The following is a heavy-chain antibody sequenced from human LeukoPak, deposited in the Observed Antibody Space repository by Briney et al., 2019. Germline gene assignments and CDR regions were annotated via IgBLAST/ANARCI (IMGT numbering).Heavy chain of an antibody. CDR2: INHSGST. D-gene: IGHD6-13*01. CDR3: ARGSSSSWYVVY. CDR1: GGSITSNH. Sequence: SETLSLTCTVSGGSITSNHWSWVRQPPGKGLEWIGEINHSGSTNYNPSLKSRVTISVDTSKNQFSLKLSSVTAADTAVYYCARGSSSSWYVVYWGQGTLVTVSS. V-gene: IGHV4-34*01. J-gene: IGHJ4*02.